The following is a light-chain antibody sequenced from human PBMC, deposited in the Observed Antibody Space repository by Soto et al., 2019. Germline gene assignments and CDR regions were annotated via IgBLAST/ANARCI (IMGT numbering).Light chain of an antibody. CDR2: GAS. CDR1: QSVSSTY. CDR3: HQYGSSTGT. J-gene: IGKJ1*01. V-gene: IGKV3-20*01. Sequence: EIVLTQSPGTLSLSPGERATLSCRASQSVSSTYLAWYQQKPGQALRLLIYGASSRATGIPDRFSGSGSGTDFTLTISRLEPEDFAVYYCHQYGSSTGTFGQGTKVEIK.